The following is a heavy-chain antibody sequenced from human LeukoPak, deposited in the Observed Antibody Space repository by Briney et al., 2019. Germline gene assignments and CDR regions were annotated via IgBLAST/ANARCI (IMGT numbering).Heavy chain of an antibody. V-gene: IGHV4-61*02. D-gene: IGHD3-22*01. Sequence: SETLSLTCTVSGGSISSGSYYWSWIRQPAGKGLQWIGRIYTSGSTNYNPSLKSRVTISVDTSKNQFSLKLSSVTAADTAVYYCARAGMYYYDSSGYYFSFDPWGQGTPVTVSS. CDR3: ARAGMYYYDSSGYYFSFDP. CDR1: GGSISSGSYY. J-gene: IGHJ5*02. CDR2: IYTSGST.